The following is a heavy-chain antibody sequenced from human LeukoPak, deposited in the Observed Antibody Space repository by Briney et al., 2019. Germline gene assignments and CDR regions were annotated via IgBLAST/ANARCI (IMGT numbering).Heavy chain of an antibody. V-gene: IGHV4-59*01. CDR2: IYYSGST. Sequence: SETLSLTCTVSGGSISSYYWSWIRQPPGKGLEWIGYIYYSGSTNYNPSLKSRVTISVDTSKNQFSLKLSSVTAADTAVYYCARVAGSYSSGWYRHWFDPWGQGTLVTVSS. D-gene: IGHD6-19*01. J-gene: IGHJ5*02. CDR1: GGSISSYY. CDR3: ARVAGSYSSGWYRHWFDP.